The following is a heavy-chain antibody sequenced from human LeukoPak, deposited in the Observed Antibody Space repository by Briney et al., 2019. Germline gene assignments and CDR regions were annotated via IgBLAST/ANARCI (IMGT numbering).Heavy chain of an antibody. V-gene: IGHV3-30*04. CDR1: GFTFSSYA. D-gene: IGHD5-24*01. J-gene: IGHJ4*02. CDR2: ISYDGSNK. CDR3: ARGSLEMATVNDY. Sequence: GGSLRLSCAASGFTFSSYAMHWVRQAPSKGLEWVAVISYDGSNKYYADSVKGRFTISRDNSKNTLYLQMNSLRAEDTAVYYCARGSLEMATVNDYWGQGTLVTVSS.